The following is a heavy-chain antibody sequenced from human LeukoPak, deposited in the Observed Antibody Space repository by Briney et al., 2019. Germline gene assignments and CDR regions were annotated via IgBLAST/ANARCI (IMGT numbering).Heavy chain of an antibody. CDR2: INQDGSKK. CDR1: GFTFSSYW. Sequence: PGRSLRLSCAASGFTFSSYWMSSVRQAPGNGLEWLANINQDGSKKYYVHSVNGRFTISRDNDKNSMYLQMNSLRAEDPAVYYCARDGWGYCSSTSCYMDYGMDVWGQGTTVTVSS. CDR3: ARDGWGYCSSTSCYMDYGMDV. V-gene: IGHV3-7*01. D-gene: IGHD2-2*02. J-gene: IGHJ6*02.